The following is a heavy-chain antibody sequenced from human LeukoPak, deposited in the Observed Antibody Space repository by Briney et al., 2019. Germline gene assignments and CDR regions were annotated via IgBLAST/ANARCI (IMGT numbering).Heavy chain of an antibody. Sequence: GRSLRLSCAASGFTFDDYAMHWVRQAPGKGLEWVAFIRYDGSNKYNADSVKGRFTISRDKSKNTLYLQMNSLRVEDTAVYYCAKESQRGYSYGHIRDYFDSWGQGTLVTVSS. D-gene: IGHD5-18*01. CDR3: AKESQRGYSYGHIRDYFDS. CDR1: GFTFDDYA. CDR2: IRYDGSNK. J-gene: IGHJ4*02. V-gene: IGHV3-30*02.